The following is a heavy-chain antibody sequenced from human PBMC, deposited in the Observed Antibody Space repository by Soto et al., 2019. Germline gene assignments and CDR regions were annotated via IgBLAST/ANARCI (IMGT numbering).Heavy chain of an antibody. Sequence: ASVKVSCKASGYAFSFGFSWVRQAPGQGLEWMGWISASDGSTNSAQKFRGRISLTTDTSTNTAYLDLLSLTSDNTAVYFCATYYFGSGSYYRFDNWGQGTLVTVSS. CDR3: ATYYFGSGSYYRFDN. J-gene: IGHJ4*02. D-gene: IGHD3-10*01. CDR2: ISASDGST. CDR1: GYAFSFG. V-gene: IGHV1-18*01.